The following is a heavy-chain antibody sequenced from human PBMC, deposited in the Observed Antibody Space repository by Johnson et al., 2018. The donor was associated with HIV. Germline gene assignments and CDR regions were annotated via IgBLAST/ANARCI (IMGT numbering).Heavy chain of an antibody. D-gene: IGHD6-19*01. V-gene: IGHV3-33*08. J-gene: IGHJ3*02. Sequence: QVQLVESGGGLVQPGGSLRLSCAASGFTFSDHYMSWIRQAPGKGLEWVAVIWYDGSNKYYADSVKGRLTISRDNSKNTLYLQKNSLRAEDTAVYYCANKPEQWLVADDAFDIWGQGTMVTVSS. CDR1: GFTFSDHY. CDR2: IWYDGSNK. CDR3: ANKPEQWLVADDAFDI.